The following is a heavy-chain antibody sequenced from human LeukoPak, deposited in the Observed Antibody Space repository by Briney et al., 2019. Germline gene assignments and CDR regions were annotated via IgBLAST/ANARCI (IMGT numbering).Heavy chain of an antibody. CDR1: GGSVSDYY. CDR2: IFYSGST. J-gene: IGHJ4*02. Sequence: PSETLSLTCTVSGGSVSDYYWSWIRLPPGKGLEWIGYIFYSGSTYYNPPLKSRVTISVDTPKNQFSLQLSSVTAADTAVYYCARAAGGTRADFDYWGQGTLVIVSS. D-gene: IGHD6-13*01. V-gene: IGHV4-59*02. CDR3: ARAAGGTRADFDY.